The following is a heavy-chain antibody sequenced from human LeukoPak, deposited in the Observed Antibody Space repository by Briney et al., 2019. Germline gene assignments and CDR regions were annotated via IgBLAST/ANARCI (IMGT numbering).Heavy chain of an antibody. J-gene: IGHJ4*02. V-gene: IGHV5-51*01. CDR3: ARTANNRVFDY. Sequence: GESLKISCKGSGYSFSNYWIGWVRHMPGKGLEWMGIIYPGDSDTRYSPSFQGQVTISADKSISTAYLQWSSLKASDTAMYYCARTANNRVFDYWGQGTLVTVSS. CDR1: GYSFSNYW. CDR2: IYPGDSDT. D-gene: IGHD1-14*01.